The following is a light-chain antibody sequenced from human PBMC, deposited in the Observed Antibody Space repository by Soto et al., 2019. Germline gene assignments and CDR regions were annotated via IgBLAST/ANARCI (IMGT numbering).Light chain of an antibody. CDR2: GSS. CDR3: QQDGSSPPYT. V-gene: IGKV3-20*01. CDR1: QSVSNNY. J-gene: IGKJ2*01. Sequence: EVVLTQSPGALSLSPGDRATLSCRASQSVSNNYFAWYQQKPGQAPRLLIFGSSDRATGITDRFSGSGSGTDFTVTSSRLEPEDFAVYYCQQDGSSPPYTFGQGTKLEIK.